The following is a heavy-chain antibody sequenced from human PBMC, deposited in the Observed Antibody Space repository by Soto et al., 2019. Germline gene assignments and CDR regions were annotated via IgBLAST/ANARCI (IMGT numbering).Heavy chain of an antibody. V-gene: IGHV4-28*01. CDR3: ATKDNGKYFFDS. CDR1: GSSISNDNW. Sequence: QVQLQESGPGLVKPSDTLSLTCGVSGSSISNDNWWVWIRQPTGKGLAWIGYIHHFVYAYSNPSLKSRLTMSVDTSKNQFALKLSSVSAVDTVVYYCATKDNGKYFFDSWCQGTLGTVSS. J-gene: IGHJ4*02. D-gene: IGHD1-26*01. CDR2: IHHFVYA.